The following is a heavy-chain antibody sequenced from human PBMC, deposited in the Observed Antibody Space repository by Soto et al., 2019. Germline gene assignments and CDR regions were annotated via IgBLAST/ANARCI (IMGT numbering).Heavy chain of an antibody. CDR1: GFTFSDHY. D-gene: IGHD3-10*01. CDR2: ISGSGATI. Sequence: QVQLVESGGGLVKPGGSLRVSCAASGFTFSDHYMTWIRQAPGKGLEWVSKISGSGATIFYADSVKGRFTVSRDNAKNSLYLQMDSLRTEDTAVYYCASDPYYYASGYWGQGTLVTVSS. CDR3: ASDPYYYASGY. V-gene: IGHV3-11*01. J-gene: IGHJ4*02.